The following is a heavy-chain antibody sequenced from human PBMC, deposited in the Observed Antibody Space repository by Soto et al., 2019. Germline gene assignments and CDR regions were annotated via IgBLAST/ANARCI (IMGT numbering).Heavy chain of an antibody. Sequence: SETLSLTCTVSGGSISSSSYYWGWIRQPPGKGLEWIGSIYYSGSTYYNPSLKSRVTISVDTPKNQFSLKLSSVTAADTAVYYCARHPSRVGQYYYDSSGYLDAFDIWGQGTMVTVSS. CDR3: ARHPSRVGQYYYDSSGYLDAFDI. CDR2: IYYSGST. CDR1: GGSISSSSYY. J-gene: IGHJ3*02. D-gene: IGHD3-22*01. V-gene: IGHV4-39*01.